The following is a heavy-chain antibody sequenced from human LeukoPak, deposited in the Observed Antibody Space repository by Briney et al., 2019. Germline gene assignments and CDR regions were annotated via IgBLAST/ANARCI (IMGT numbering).Heavy chain of an antibody. J-gene: IGHJ3*02. CDR2: VVSSGVT. D-gene: IGHD5-12*01. V-gene: IGHV4-39*07. Sequence: SETLSLTFTVTGGSVRSVRSATSYWAWIRQPPGKCLDRIGTVVSSGVTSYSESLKSRVTISLDPSQNQFSLKVSSVSAADTALYYCARDWDGGYDFNNFDIWGQGTMVTISS. CDR1: GGSVRSVRSATSY. CDR3: ARDWDGGYDFNNFDI.